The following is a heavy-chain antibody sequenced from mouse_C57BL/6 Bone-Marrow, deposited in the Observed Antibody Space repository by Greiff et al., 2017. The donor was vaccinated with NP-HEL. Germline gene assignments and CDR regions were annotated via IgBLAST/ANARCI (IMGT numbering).Heavy chain of an antibody. D-gene: IGHD2-2*01. CDR1: GFTFSDYY. J-gene: IGHJ3*01. CDR2: ISNGGGST. V-gene: IGHV5-12*01. Sequence: EVHLVESGGGLVQPGGSLKLSCAASGFTFSDYYMYWVRQTPEMRLEWVAYISNGGGSTYYPDTVKGRFTISRDNAKNTLYLQMSRLKSEDTAMYYCARGWLRGFAYWGQGTLVTVSA. CDR3: ARGWLRGFAY.